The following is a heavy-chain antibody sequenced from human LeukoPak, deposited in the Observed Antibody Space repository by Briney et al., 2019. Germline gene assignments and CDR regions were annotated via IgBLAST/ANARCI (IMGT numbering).Heavy chain of an antibody. CDR2: INPNSGGT. V-gene: IGHV1-2*02. CDR1: GYTFTGYY. D-gene: IGHD3-16*02. J-gene: IGHJ4*02. CDR3: ARGPSSNPYYDYVWGSYRSAFFDY. Sequence: GASVKVSCKASGYTFTGYYMHWVRQAPGQGLEWMGWINPNSGGTNYAQKLQGRVTMTRDTSISTAYMELSRLRSDDTAVYYCARGPSSNPYYDYVWGSYRSAFFDYWGQGTLVTVSS.